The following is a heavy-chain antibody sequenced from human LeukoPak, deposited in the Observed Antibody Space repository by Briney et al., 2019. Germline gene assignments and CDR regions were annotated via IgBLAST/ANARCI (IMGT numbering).Heavy chain of an antibody. J-gene: IGHJ4*02. D-gene: IGHD2-15*01. Sequence: ASVKVSCKASGGTFSSYAISWVRQAPGQGLEWMGGIIPIFGTANYAQKFQRRVTITTDESTSTAYMELSSLRSEDTAVYYCATEYCSGGSCYPYFDYWGQGTLVTVSS. CDR3: ATEYCSGGSCYPYFDY. CDR2: IIPIFGTA. V-gene: IGHV1-69*05. CDR1: GGTFSSYA.